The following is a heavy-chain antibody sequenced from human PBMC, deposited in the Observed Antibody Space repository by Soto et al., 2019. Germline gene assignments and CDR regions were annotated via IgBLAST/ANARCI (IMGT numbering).Heavy chain of an antibody. D-gene: IGHD2-2*01. V-gene: IGHV3-21*01. CDR3: GREDSIIIPAVSDF. Sequence: GSLRPSCTVFGFAFNNSGINWVRQAPGKGLEWVSSISKSDYTYYSDSVKGRFTISKDNAQNSVSPQRDTLRSEDTAVYFSGREDSIIIPAVSDFWGQGTLVTVSS. J-gene: IGHJ4*02. CDR1: GFAFNNSG. CDR2: ISKSDYT.